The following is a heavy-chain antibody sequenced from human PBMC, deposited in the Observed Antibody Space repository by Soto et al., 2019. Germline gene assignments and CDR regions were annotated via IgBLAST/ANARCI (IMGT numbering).Heavy chain of an antibody. Sequence: ASVKVSCKASGYTFTSYGISWVRQDPGQGLEWMGWISAYNGNTNYAQKLQGRVTMTTDTSTSTAYMELRSLRSDDTAVYYCARDRGIVGATQLHYYYGMDIWGQGTTVNVSS. CDR2: ISAYNGNT. D-gene: IGHD1-26*01. J-gene: IGHJ6*02. CDR1: GYTFTSYG. V-gene: IGHV1-18*01. CDR3: ARDRGIVGATQLHYYYGMDI.